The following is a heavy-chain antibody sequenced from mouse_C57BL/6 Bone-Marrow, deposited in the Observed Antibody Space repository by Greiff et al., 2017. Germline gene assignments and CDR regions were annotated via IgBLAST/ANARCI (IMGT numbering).Heavy chain of an antibody. J-gene: IGHJ3*01. CDR1: GFTFSDYY. Sequence: EVKLMESGGGLVQPGGSLKLSCAASGFTFSDYYMYWVRQTPEKRLEWVAYISNGGGSTYYPDTVKGRFTISRDNAKNTLYLQMGRLKSEDTAMYYCARQGYGNFWFAYWGQGTLVTVSA. CDR2: ISNGGGST. CDR3: ARQGYGNFWFAY. D-gene: IGHD2-1*01. V-gene: IGHV5-12*01.